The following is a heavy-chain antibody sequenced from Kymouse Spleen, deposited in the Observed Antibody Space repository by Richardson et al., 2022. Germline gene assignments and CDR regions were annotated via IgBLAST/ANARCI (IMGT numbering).Heavy chain of an antibody. CDR2: INHSGST. D-gene: IGHD3-10*01. CDR1: GGSFSGYY. J-gene: IGHJ4*02. V-gene: IGHV4-34*01. Sequence: QVQLQQWGAGLLKPSETLSLTCAVYGGSFSGYYWSWIRQPPGKGLEWIGEINHSGSTNYNPSLKSRVTISVDTSKNQFSLKLSSVTAADTAVYYCARKILWFGEPFDYWGQGTLVTVSS. CDR3: ARKILWFGEPFDY.